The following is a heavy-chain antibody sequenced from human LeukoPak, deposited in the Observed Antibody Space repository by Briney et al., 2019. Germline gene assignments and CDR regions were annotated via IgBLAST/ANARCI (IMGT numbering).Heavy chain of an antibody. CDR2: INHSGST. CDR1: GGSFSGYY. Sequence: SETLSLTCAVYGGSFSGYYWSWIRQPPGKGLEWIGEINHSGSTNYNPSLKSRVTISVDTSKNQFSLKLSSVTAADTAVYYCARGNYYYYYMDVWGKGATVTVSS. CDR3: ARGNYYYYYMDV. J-gene: IGHJ6*03. V-gene: IGHV4-34*01.